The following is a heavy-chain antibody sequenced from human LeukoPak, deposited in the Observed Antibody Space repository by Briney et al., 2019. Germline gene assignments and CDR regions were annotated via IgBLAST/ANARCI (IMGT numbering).Heavy chain of an antibody. J-gene: IGHJ4*02. D-gene: IGHD3-16*01. CDR2: ISGSGGST. V-gene: IGHV3-23*01. Sequence: GGSLRLSCAASGFTFSSYAMSWVRQAPGKGLEWVSAISGSGGSTYYADSVKGRFIISRDNAKNSLYLQMNSLRAEDTALYHCARKGVGGELGGFDYWGQGTLVTVSS. CDR1: GFTFSSYA. CDR3: ARKGVGGELGGFDY.